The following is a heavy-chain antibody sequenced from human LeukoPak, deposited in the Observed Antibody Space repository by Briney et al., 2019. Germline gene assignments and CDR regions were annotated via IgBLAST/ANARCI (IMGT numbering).Heavy chain of an antibody. V-gene: IGHV1-2*02. D-gene: IGHD3-22*01. CDR1: GYTFTSYD. Sequence: ASVKVSCKASGYTFTSYDINWVRQAPGQGLESLGWIDPDTGDTNYPQKFQGRVTMSRDTSSSTACMELNRLRSDDTAVYYCARAGHNSNSGGYDFWGLGTLVTVSS. CDR2: IDPDTGDT. CDR3: ARAGHNSNSGGYDF. J-gene: IGHJ4*02.